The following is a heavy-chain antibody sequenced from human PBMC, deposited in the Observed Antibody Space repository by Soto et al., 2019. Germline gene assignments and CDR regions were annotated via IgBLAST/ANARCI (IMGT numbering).Heavy chain of an antibody. V-gene: IGHV3-23*01. CDR3: AGHGIVVVTAIASNYYYGMDV. Sequence: GGSLRLSCAASGFTFSSYAMSWVRQAPGKGLGWVSAISGSGGSAYYADSVKGRFTTSRDNSKNTLYQQMNSLRAEDTAVYYCAGHGIVVVTAIASNYYYGMDVWGQGTTVTVSS. D-gene: IGHD2-21*02. J-gene: IGHJ6*02. CDR2: ISGSGGSA. CDR1: GFTFSSYA.